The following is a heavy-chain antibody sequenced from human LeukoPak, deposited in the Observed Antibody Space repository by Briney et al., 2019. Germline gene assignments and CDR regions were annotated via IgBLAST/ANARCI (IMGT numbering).Heavy chain of an antibody. D-gene: IGHD6-13*01. CDR2: IYYSGST. Sequence: SETLSLTCTVSGGSISSGDYYWSWIRQPPGKGLEWIGYIYYSGSTYYNPSLESRVTISVDTSKNQFSLKLSSVTAADTAVYYCARVSDVAAAGPDYWGQGALVTVSS. CDR1: GGSISSGDYY. CDR3: ARVSDVAAAGPDY. J-gene: IGHJ4*02. V-gene: IGHV4-30-4*01.